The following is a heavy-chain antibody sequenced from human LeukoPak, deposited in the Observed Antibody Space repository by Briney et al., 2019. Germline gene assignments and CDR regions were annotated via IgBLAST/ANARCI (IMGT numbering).Heavy chain of an antibody. Sequence: PSETLSLTCKVSGGSIGSNGFYWGWIRQPPGKGLEWIGSIYYPGSTHYNPSLESRVTISVDTSKYQVSLTLSSVTATDTAVYYSLRHVSSGWDYYNGLDVWGQGTTVTVSS. CDR2: IYYPGST. D-gene: IGHD6-19*01. J-gene: IGHJ6*02. CDR3: LRHVSSGWDYYNGLDV. CDR1: GGSIGSNGFY. V-gene: IGHV4-39*01.